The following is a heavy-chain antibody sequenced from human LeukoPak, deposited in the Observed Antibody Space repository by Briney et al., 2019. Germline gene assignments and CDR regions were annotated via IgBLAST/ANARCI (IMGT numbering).Heavy chain of an antibody. V-gene: IGHV3-74*01. Sequence: GGSLRLSCAASGFTFSSYWMHWVRQAPGKGLVWVSRINSDGSSTSYADSVKGRFTISRDNAKNTLYLQMNSLRAEDTAVYYCARERTGPRAFDIWGQGTMVTVSS. CDR2: INSDGSST. CDR1: GFTFSSYW. D-gene: IGHD1-1*01. CDR3: ARERTGPRAFDI. J-gene: IGHJ3*02.